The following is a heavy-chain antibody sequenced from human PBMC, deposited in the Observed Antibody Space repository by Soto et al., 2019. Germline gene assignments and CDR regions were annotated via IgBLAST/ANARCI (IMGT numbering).Heavy chain of an antibody. J-gene: IGHJ4*02. CDR1: GFTFSDAA. V-gene: IGHV3-73*01. CDR3: TRHSVDY. CDR2: IRAKAYSYAT. Sequence: EVQLVESGGGLVQPGGSLKLSCAASGFTFSDAALHWVRQASGKGLEWVGRIRAKAYSYATAYAASVKGRFTISRDDSKNTAYLQTNSLKTEDTAVYYCTRHSVDYWGQGTLVTVSS.